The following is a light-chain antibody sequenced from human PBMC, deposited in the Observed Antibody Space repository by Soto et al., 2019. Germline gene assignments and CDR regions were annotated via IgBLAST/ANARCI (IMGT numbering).Light chain of an antibody. CDR3: TSKTSSTYVV. Sequence: QSVLTQPASVSGSPGQSITISCTGTSSDVGGYNYVSWYQQHPGKAPKLMIYEVSNWPSGVSNRFSGSKSGNTASLTISGLQAEDEADYYCTSKTSSTYVVFGGGTKLTVL. V-gene: IGLV2-14*01. J-gene: IGLJ2*01. CDR2: EVS. CDR1: SSDVGGYNY.